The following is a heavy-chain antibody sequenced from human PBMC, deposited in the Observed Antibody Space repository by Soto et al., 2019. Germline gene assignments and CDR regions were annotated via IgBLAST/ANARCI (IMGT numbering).Heavy chain of an antibody. D-gene: IGHD2-2*01. Sequence: PETRCLSCAVSAGSISRITNYWGWIRLPPGKGLEWIGSIYYFGSTYYNPSLKSRVTISVDTSKNHFSLKLSPVTAADTAVYYCARALGHCVSTSCYCSQHYDRLSVWGQGTTVTVSS. CDR1: AGSISRITNY. CDR3: ARALGHCVSTSCYCSQHYDRLSV. V-gene: IGHV4-39*02. CDR2: IYYFGST. J-gene: IGHJ6*02.